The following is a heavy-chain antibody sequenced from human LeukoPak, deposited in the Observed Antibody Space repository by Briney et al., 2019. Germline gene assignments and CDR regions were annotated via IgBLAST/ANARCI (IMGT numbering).Heavy chain of an antibody. CDR2: IYTSGST. J-gene: IGHJ4*02. CDR3: ARRRVYCSGGSCSR. CDR1: GGSISSGSYY. V-gene: IGHV4-61*02. D-gene: IGHD2-15*01. Sequence: SETLSLTCTVSGGSISSGSYYWSWIRQPAGKGLEWIGRIYTSGSTDYNPSLKSRVTISVDTSKNQFSLKLSSVTAADTAVYYCARRRVYCSGGSCSRWGQGTQVTVSS.